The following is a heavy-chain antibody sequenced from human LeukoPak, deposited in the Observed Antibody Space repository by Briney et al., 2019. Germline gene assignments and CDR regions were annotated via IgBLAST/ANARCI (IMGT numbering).Heavy chain of an antibody. CDR1: GGSISSYC. D-gene: IGHD1-26*01. CDR3: AGLGAIQADASDI. Sequence: SETLSLTCTVSGGSISSYCWSWIRQPPGKGLEWIGYISYSGSTKYNPSLKSRVTISVDTSKNQFSLKLSSVTAADTAVYYCAGLGAIQADASDIWGQGTMVTVSS. CDR2: ISYSGST. J-gene: IGHJ3*02. V-gene: IGHV4-59*08.